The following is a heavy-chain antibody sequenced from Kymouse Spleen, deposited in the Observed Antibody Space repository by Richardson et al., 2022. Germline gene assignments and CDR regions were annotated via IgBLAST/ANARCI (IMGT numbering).Heavy chain of an antibody. CDR2: IRSKANSYAT. V-gene: IGHV3-73*02. Sequence: EVQLVESGGGLVQPGGSLKLSCAASGFTFSGSAMHWVRQASGKGLEWVGRIRSKANSYATAYAASVKGRFTISRDDSKNTAYLQMNSLKTEDTAVYYCTRQGGYFDWLPPFDPWGQGTLVTVSS. CDR3: TRQGGYFDWLPPFDP. CDR1: GFTFSGSA. D-gene: IGHD3-9*01. J-gene: IGHJ5*02.